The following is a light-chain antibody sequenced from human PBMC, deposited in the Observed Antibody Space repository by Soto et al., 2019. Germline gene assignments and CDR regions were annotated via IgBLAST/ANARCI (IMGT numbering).Light chain of an antibody. CDR2: AAS. V-gene: IGKV1-39*01. CDR3: QQSYSTPLT. Sequence: DIQMTQSPSSLYASVGDRVTITCRASQSISSYLNCYQQKPGKAPKLLIYAASSLQSGVPSRFSGSGSGTDCTLTISSLQPEDFATYYCQQSYSTPLTFGGGTKVEIK. J-gene: IGKJ4*01. CDR1: QSISSY.